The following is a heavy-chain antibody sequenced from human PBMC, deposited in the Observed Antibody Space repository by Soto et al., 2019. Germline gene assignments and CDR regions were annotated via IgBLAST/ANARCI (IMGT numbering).Heavy chain of an antibody. Sequence: SETLSLTCNVSGGSINSYYWSWIRQPAGKGLEWIGRISSGGSAIYNPSLKSRVTISVDTSKNQFSLRLTSVTAADTAVYFCARDAYPNWFDFWGKGTLVTVS. J-gene: IGHJ5*01. V-gene: IGHV4-4*07. CDR1: GGSINSYY. CDR2: ISSGGSA. CDR3: ARDAYPNWFDF. D-gene: IGHD2-8*01.